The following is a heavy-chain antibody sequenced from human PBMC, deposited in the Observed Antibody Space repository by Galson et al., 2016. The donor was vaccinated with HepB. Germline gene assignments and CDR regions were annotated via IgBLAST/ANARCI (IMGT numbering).Heavy chain of an antibody. CDR3: AHSGEGISTTGTLFDY. V-gene: IGHV2-5*02. D-gene: IGHD6-13*01. J-gene: IGHJ4*02. CDR2: IYWDDDT. CDR1: GFSLNTNGVA. Sequence: PALVKPTQTLTLTCTFSGFSLNTNGVAVGWIRQPPGKALEWLALIYWDDDTRYSPSLKSRLTITKDSSKNQVVLTMTHMDPVDTATYYCAHSGEGISTTGTLFDYWGQGILVTVSS.